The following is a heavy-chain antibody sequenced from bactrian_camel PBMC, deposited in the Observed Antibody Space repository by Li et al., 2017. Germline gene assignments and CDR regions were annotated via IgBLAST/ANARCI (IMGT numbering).Heavy chain of an antibody. CDR3: IPNTRGAGPDFSH. D-gene: IGHD2*01. Sequence: QVQLVESGGNSVQPGGSLRLSCAGSGFTWNSYYMHWVRQAPGKGLEWVSSLYSDNSNTYYADSVRGRFTVSRDNTKNTVFLQMTSLNPEDTALYFCIPNTRGAGPDFSHWGPGTQVTVS. CDR1: GFTWNSYY. CDR2: LYSDNSNT. V-gene: IGHV3-2*01. J-gene: IGHJ6*01.